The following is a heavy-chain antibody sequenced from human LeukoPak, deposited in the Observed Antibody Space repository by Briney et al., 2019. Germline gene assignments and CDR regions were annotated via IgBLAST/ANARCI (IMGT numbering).Heavy chain of an antibody. V-gene: IGHV1-8*01. J-gene: IGHJ6*02. D-gene: IGHD3-10*01. CDR1: GYTFTSYD. Sequence: ASVKVSCKASGYTFTSYDINWVRQATGQGLEWMGWMNPNSGNTGYAQKFQGRVTMTRNTSISTAYMELSSLRSEDTAVYYCARGGLLRFGELLRNYYYYGMDVWGQGTTVTVSS. CDR3: ARGGLLRFGELLRNYYYYGMDV. CDR2: MNPNSGNT.